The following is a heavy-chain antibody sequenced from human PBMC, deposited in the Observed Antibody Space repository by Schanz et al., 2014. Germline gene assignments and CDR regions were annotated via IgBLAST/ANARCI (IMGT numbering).Heavy chain of an antibody. Sequence: QLQVQESGPGLVKPSETLSLSCSFSGGSFSSSSYYWGWIRQPPGKGLEFVGSINYSGSTYYNPPLKGRVTVPEDLSKHRFSRNLSPRTAADTAVYYCARQAGATIPYFDYWGQGTLVTVSS. CDR1: GGSFSSSSYY. CDR2: INYSGST. D-gene: IGHD1-26*01. CDR3: ARQAGATIPYFDY. J-gene: IGHJ4*02. V-gene: IGHV4-39*01.